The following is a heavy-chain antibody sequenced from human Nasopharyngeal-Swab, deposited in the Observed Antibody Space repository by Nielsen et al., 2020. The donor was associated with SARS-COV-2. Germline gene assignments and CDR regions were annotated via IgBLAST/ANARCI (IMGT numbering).Heavy chain of an antibody. D-gene: IGHD5-18*01. CDR2: ISAYNGNT. CDR1: GYTFTSHG. J-gene: IGHJ6*02. V-gene: IGHV1-18*01. Sequence: ASVKVSCKASGYTFTSHGISWVRQAPGQGLEWMGWISAYNGNTNYAQKLQGRVTMTTDTSTSTAYMELRSLRSGDTAVYYCARDSVDTAMVRNYYGMDVWGQGTTVTVSS. CDR3: ARDSVDTAMVRNYYGMDV.